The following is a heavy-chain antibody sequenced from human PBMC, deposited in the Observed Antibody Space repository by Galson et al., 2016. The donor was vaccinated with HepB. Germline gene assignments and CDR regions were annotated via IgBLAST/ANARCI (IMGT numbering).Heavy chain of an antibody. CDR2: ISRSSSHI. Sequence: SLRLSCAASGFTFSSYTMNWVRQAPGKGLEWVSSISRSSSHIYYADSVKGRFTISRDNAENSLYLQMNSLRAEDTAVYYCTNLGISGYWGQGTLVTVSS. J-gene: IGHJ4*02. CDR3: TNLGISGY. D-gene: IGHD3-16*01. CDR1: GFTFSSYT. V-gene: IGHV3-21*01.